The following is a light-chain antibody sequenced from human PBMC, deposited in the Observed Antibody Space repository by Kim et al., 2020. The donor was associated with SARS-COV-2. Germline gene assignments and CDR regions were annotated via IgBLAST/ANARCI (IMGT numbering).Light chain of an antibody. CDR2: YDR. CDR3: QVWDSSSDHRV. V-gene: IGLV3-21*04. CDR1: NIGSKS. Sequence: SYELTQPPSVSVAPGKTARITCGGNNIGSKSVHWYQQKPGQAPVLVIHYDRDRPSGISGRFSGSNSGNTATLTISRVEAGDEADYYCQVWDSSSDHRVFGGGTKLTVL. J-gene: IGLJ3*02.